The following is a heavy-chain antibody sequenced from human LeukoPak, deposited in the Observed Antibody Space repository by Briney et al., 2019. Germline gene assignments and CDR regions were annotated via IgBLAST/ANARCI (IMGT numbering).Heavy chain of an antibody. J-gene: IGHJ4*02. CDR2: ISGSNSYI. CDR3: ARALTTLTYEGY. V-gene: IGHV3-21*01. CDR1: GFTFSSYA. Sequence: GGSLRLSCAASGFTFSSYAMSWVRQAPGKGLEWVSSISGSNSYIFYADSVKGRFTVSRDNAKDSLYLQMNSLRAEDTAVYYCARALTTLTYEGYWGQGTLVTVSS. D-gene: IGHD1-1*01.